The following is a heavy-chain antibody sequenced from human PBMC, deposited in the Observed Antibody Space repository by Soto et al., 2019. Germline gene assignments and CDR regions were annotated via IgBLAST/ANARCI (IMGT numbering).Heavy chain of an antibody. CDR1: GGSISNSNYY. CDR2: IYYTGNT. D-gene: IGHD1-26*01. V-gene: IGHV4-39*07. J-gene: IGHJ4*02. Sequence: PSETLSLTCNVSGGSISNSNYYWGWIRQPPGKGLEWIGSIYYTGNTYYNPSLKSRVTISVDTSKNQFSLKLSSVTAADTAVYYCARRYGGNFDYWGQGTLVTAPQ. CDR3: ARRYGGNFDY.